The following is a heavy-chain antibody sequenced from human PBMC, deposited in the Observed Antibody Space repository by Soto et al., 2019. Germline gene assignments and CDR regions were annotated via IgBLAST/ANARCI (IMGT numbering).Heavy chain of an antibody. CDR2: ISAYNGNT. Sequence: ASVKVSCKASGGTFSSYTISWVRQAPGQGLEWMGWISAYNGNTNYAQKLQGRATMTTDTSTSTAYMELRSLRSDDTAVYYCARDGGTYYYDSSGYYRFDYWGQGTLVTVSS. CDR1: GGTFSSYT. J-gene: IGHJ4*02. V-gene: IGHV1-18*01. CDR3: ARDGGTYYYDSSGYYRFDY. D-gene: IGHD3-22*01.